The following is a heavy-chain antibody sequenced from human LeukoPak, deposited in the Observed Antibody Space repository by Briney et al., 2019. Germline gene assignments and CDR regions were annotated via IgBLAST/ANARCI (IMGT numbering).Heavy chain of an antibody. CDR3: ASGYYYDSSGYYSEGWFDP. CDR2: IIPILGIA. Sequence: ASVKVSCKASGGTFSSYAISWVRQAPGQGLEWMGRIIPILGIANYAQKFQGRVTITADKSTSTAYMELSSLRSEDTAVYYCASGYYYDSSGYYSEGWFDPWGQGTLVTVSS. CDR1: GGTFSSYA. J-gene: IGHJ5*02. V-gene: IGHV1-69*04. D-gene: IGHD3-22*01.